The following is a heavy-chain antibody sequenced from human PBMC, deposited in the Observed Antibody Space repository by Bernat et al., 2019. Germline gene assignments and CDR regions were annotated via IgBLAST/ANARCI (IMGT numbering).Heavy chain of an antibody. CDR2: TRNKANSYTT. D-gene: IGHD1-1*01. CDR1: GFTFSDHH. J-gene: IGHJ6*03. CDR3: ARATGTGPDYYYYMDV. V-gene: IGHV3-72*01. Sequence: EVQLVESGGDLVQPGGSLRVSCAASGFTFSDHHMDWVRQAPGKGLEWVGRTRNKANSYTTEYAASVKGRSTISRDDSKNSLYLQMNSLKTEDTAVYYCARATGTGPDYYYYMDVWGKGTTVTVSS.